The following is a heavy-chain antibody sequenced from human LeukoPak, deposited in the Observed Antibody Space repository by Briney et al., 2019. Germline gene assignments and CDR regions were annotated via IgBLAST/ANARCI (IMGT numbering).Heavy chain of an antibody. J-gene: IGHJ5*02. CDR2: ISSSSSYI. CDR1: GFTFSSYS. CDR3: ARGSRVMVVVPAAIDWFDR. D-gene: IGHD2-2*02. V-gene: IGHV3-21*01. Sequence: GGSLRLSCAASGFTFSSYSMNWVRQAPGKGLEWVSSISSSSSYIYYADSVKGRFTISRDNAKNSLYLQMNSLRAEDTAVYYCARGSRVMVVVPAAIDWFDRWGQGTLVTVSS.